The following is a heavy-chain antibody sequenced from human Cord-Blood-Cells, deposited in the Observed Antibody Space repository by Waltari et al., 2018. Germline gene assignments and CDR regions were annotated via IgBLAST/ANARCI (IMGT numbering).Heavy chain of an antibody. D-gene: IGHD2-2*01. CDR2: INHSGST. V-gene: IGHV4-34*01. CDR1: GGSFSGYY. Sequence: QVQLQQWGAGLLKPSETLSLTCAVYGGSFSGYYWSWIRQPPGKGLEWIGEINHSGSTTDNPALKRRVTISVDTSKNQFSLKLSSVTAADTAVYYCARAVVVPAAMGGNWFDPWGQGTLVTVSS. J-gene: IGHJ5*02. CDR3: ARAVVVPAAMGGNWFDP.